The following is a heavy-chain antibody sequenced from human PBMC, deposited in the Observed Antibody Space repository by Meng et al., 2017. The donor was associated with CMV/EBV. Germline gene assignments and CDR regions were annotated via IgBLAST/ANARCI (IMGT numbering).Heavy chain of an antibody. V-gene: IGHV3-23*01. D-gene: IGHD2-15*01. Sequence: GESLKISCAASGFTFSSYAMSWVRQAPGKGLEWVSAISGGGSTYYADSVKGRFTISRDNAKNSLYLQMNSLRAEDTAVYYCARDRGGDIAPYYYYGMDVWGQGTTVTVSS. CDR1: GFTFSSYA. J-gene: IGHJ6*02. CDR3: ARDRGGDIAPYYYYGMDV. CDR2: ISGGGST.